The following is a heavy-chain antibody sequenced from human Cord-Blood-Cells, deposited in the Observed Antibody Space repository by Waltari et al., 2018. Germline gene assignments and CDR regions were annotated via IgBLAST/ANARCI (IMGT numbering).Heavy chain of an antibody. J-gene: IGHJ4*02. Sequence: QVQLVQYGAEVKKPGASVKVSCKVSGYTSTALYIPWERLAPGEGREWLGGVDAKDSEKIYGRKCQGRVTMTEDTSTDTAYMGLGSLRSEDPAVYYCATLGGSYYFDYWGQGTLVTVSS. V-gene: IGHV1-24*01. CDR3: ATLGGSYYFDY. D-gene: IGHD1-26*01. CDR2: VDAKDSEK. CDR1: GYTSTALY.